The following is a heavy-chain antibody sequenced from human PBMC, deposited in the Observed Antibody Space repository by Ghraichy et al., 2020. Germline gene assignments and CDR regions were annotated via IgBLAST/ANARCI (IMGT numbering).Heavy chain of an antibody. J-gene: IGHJ5*01. CDR3: ARDLGVSSTWFDL. CDR2: IKSDGSST. V-gene: IGHV3-74*01. D-gene: IGHD3-10*01. CDR1: GLTFSNYW. Sequence: GESMNISCAVSGLTFSNYWMHWVRQAPGKGLVWVSRIKSDGSSTRYADSVKGRFTISRDNAQNTLFLQMNSLRADDTAVYYCARDLGVSSTWFDLWGQGTLVTGST.